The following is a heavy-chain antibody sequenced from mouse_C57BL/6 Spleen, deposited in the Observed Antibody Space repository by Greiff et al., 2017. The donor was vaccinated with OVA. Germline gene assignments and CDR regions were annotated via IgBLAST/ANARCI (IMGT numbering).Heavy chain of an antibody. Sequence: EVQLQQSVAELVRPGASVKLSCTASGFNIKNTYMHWVKQRPEQGLEWIGRIDPANGNTKYAPKFQGKATITADTSSNTAYLQLSSLTSEDTAIYYCARITTVVATDYYAMDYWGQGTSVTVSS. CDR1: GFNIKNTY. CDR2: IDPANGNT. D-gene: IGHD1-1*01. CDR3: ARITTVVATDYYAMDY. V-gene: IGHV14-3*01. J-gene: IGHJ4*01.